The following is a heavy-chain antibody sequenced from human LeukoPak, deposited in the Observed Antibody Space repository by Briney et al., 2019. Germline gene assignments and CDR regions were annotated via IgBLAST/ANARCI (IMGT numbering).Heavy chain of an antibody. V-gene: IGHV3-30*04. CDR2: ISTDGSYK. D-gene: IGHD3-16*01. CDR3: ARSLIPGRWYFDL. J-gene: IGHJ2*01. CDR1: GFTFSSFP. Sequence: PGKSLRLSCAVSGFTFSSFPFHWVRQAPGKGLEWVAAISTDGSYKYHGDSVKGRFTISRDNPMNTLHLQMNGLRPDDTAVYYCARSLIPGRWYFDLWGRGTLVTVSS.